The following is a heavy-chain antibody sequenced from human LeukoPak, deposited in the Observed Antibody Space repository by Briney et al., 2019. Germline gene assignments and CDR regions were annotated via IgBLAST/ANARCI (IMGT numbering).Heavy chain of an antibody. Sequence: SETLSLTCTVYGGSISSYYWSWIRQPPGKGLEWIENIYHTGSTNYNPSLSSRVTISIDTAKNQFSLKLTSVTAADTAVYYCARRGRNSSGWQDYLWGQGTLVTVSS. CDR3: ARRGRNSSGWQDYL. J-gene: IGHJ4*02. V-gene: IGHV4-59*01. CDR1: GGSISSYY. D-gene: IGHD6-25*01. CDR2: IYHTGST.